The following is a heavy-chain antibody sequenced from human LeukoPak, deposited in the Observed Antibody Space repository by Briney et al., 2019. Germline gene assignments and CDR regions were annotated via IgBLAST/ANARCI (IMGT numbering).Heavy chain of an antibody. Sequence: GGSLRLSCAASGFTVSSNYMSWVHQAPGKGLEWISVIYSGGSTYYADSVKGRFTISRDNSKNTLYLQMNSLRAEDTAVYYCARVEDSSWYFDYWGQGTLVTVSS. CDR2: IYSGGST. D-gene: IGHD6-13*01. V-gene: IGHV3-53*01. J-gene: IGHJ4*02. CDR1: GFTVSSNY. CDR3: ARVEDSSWYFDY.